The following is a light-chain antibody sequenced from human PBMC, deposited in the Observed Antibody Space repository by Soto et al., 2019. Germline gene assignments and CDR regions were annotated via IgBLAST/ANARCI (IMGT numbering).Light chain of an antibody. CDR3: SSYTDSSNYV. J-gene: IGLJ1*01. CDR1: NSNIGAGFD. Sequence: QSVLTQPPSVSGAPGQRVTISCTGINSNIGAGFDVHWYQQLPGTAPKLLIYDNKNRPSGVPDRFSGSKSGNTASLTISGLQAEDEADYYCSSYTDSSNYVFGTGTKLTVL. CDR2: DNK. V-gene: IGLV1-40*01.